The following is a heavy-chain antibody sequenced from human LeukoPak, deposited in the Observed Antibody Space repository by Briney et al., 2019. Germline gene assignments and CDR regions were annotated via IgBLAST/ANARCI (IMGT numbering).Heavy chain of an antibody. CDR2: MYYTGNV. CDR1: GGSLTNYY. CDR3: ARLAYFFNGVCRKDTFDV. J-gene: IGHJ3*01. V-gene: IGHV4-59*08. D-gene: IGHD2-8*01. Sequence: PSETLSLTCSVCGGSLTNYYWSWIRQPPGKGLEWIGYMYYTGNVNYNPFFKSRVTLSVDTSKNVFSLRLTSVSAADTAVYFCARLAYFFNGVCRKDTFDVWGQGTMVIVSS.